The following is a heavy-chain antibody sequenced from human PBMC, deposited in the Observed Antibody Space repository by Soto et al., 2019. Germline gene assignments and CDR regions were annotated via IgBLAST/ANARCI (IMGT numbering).Heavy chain of an antibody. CDR2: IYSGGST. CDR1: GFTVSSNY. V-gene: IGHV3-66*01. CDR3: ARDPTCFGELLFLPSLLDYYGMDV. J-gene: IGHJ6*02. Sequence: GGSLRLSCAASGFTVSSNYMSWVRQAPGKGLEWVSVIYSGGSTYYADSVKGRFTISRDNSKNTLYLQMNSLRAEDTAVYYCARDPTCFGELLFLPSLLDYYGMDVWGQGTTVTVSS. D-gene: IGHD3-10*01.